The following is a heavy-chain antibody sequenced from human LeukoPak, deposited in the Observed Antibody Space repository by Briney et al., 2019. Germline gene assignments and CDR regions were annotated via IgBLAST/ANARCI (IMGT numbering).Heavy chain of an antibody. CDR3: ARDFGIVDNRFDY. CDR2: ISKNGGTI. Sequence: GGSLRLSCAASGFPFSSFEMNWVRQAPGQGLEWISYISKNGGTIYYADSVKGRFTISRDNAKTSLYLQMNSLRVEDTAVYYCARDFGIVDNRFDYWGQGALVTVSS. D-gene: IGHD1-14*01. CDR1: GFPFSSFE. J-gene: IGHJ4*02. V-gene: IGHV3-48*03.